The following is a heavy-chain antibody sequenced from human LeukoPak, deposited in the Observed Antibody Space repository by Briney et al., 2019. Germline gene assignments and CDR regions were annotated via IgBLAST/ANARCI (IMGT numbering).Heavy chain of an antibody. CDR3: ARSQAPYYDYVWGSHEAATDYYYGMDV. CDR1: GFTFDDYA. CDR2: ISGSGGST. V-gene: IGHV3-23*01. J-gene: IGHJ6*02. D-gene: IGHD3-16*01. Sequence: GGSLRLSCAASGFTFDDYAMHWVRQAPGKGLEWVSGISGSGGSTYYADSVKGRFTISRDNSKNTLYLQMNSLRAEDTAVYYCARSQAPYYDYVWGSHEAATDYYYGMDVWGQGTTVTVSS.